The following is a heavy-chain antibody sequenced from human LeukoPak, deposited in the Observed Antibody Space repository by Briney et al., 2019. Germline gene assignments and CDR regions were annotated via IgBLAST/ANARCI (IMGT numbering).Heavy chain of an antibody. CDR2: IYYSGST. V-gene: IGHV4-30-4*01. J-gene: IGHJ4*02. CDR1: GGSISSGGYY. Sequence: KSSETLSLTCTVSGGSISSGGYYWSWIRQPPGKGLEWIGYIYYSGSTYYNPSLKSRVTISVDTSKNQFSLKLSSVTAADTAVYYCARVGRIYYDSSGYTYYFDYWGQGTLVTVSS. CDR3: ARVGRIYYDSSGYTYYFDY. D-gene: IGHD3-22*01.